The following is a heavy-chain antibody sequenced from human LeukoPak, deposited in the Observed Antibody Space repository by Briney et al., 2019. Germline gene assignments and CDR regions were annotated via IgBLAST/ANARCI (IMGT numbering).Heavy chain of an antibody. CDR2: IVGDGSKA. V-gene: IGHV3-33*05. J-gene: IGHJ6*02. Sequence: PGGSLRLSCAASGFTFSTYGMQWVRQAPGKGLEWVAVIVGDGSKAHYADSVRGRFTVSRDNSKNTLYLQMDRLRAEDTAVYYCAKHSGYDSRYYYGMDVWGQGTTVTVSS. D-gene: IGHD5-12*01. CDR1: GFTFSTYG. CDR3: AKHSGYDSRYYYGMDV.